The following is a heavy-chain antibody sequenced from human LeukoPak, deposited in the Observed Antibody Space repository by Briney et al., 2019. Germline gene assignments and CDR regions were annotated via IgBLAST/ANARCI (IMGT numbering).Heavy chain of an antibody. CDR1: GDSISTYY. CDR3: ARARIAVSYFDY. CDR2: GYYTGST. J-gene: IGHJ4*02. V-gene: IGHV4-59*01. Sequence: SETLSLTCTVSGDSISTYYWSWIRQPPGKGLEWIGYGYYTGSTNHNPSLRSRVTISVDTSNNQFSLKMTSVPAADTAVYYCARARIAVSYFDYWGQGALVPVSS. D-gene: IGHD6-6*01.